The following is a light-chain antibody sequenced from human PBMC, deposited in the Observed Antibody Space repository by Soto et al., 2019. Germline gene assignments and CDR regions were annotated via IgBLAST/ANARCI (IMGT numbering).Light chain of an antibody. CDR3: LQPTTYPWT. J-gene: IGKJ1*01. CDR2: DAS. Sequence: DIQMTQSPSAVSASVGDRVTITCRASQDINNYLAWFQQKPGKAPKRLIFDASSLQSGVPSRFGVSGSGTEFSLTISSLQPEDFATYYCLQPTTYPWTFGQGTQVEIK. V-gene: IGKV1-17*03. CDR1: QDINNY.